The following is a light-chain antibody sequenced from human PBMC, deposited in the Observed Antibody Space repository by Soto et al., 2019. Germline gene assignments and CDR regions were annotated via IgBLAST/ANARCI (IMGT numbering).Light chain of an antibody. CDR2: QDS. V-gene: IGLV3-1*01. Sequence: SYELTQPPSVSVSPGLKASITCSGDKLGDKLAYWYQQKPGQSPVLVMYQDSKRPSGIPERFSGSNSGNTATLTISGTQSMDEADYYCQAWDSSTAVFGTGTKVTVL. J-gene: IGLJ1*01. CDR3: QAWDSSTAV. CDR1: KLGDKL.